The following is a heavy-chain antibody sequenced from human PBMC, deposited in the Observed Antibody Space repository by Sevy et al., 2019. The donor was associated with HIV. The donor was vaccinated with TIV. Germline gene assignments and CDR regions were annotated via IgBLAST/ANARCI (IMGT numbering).Heavy chain of an antibody. V-gene: IGHV3-30*18. CDR3: AKPAFGVVTQFDY. D-gene: IGHD3-3*01. CDR2: TSSDGKNK. J-gene: IGHJ4*02. Sequence: GGSLRLSCAASGFSFINSAMHWVRQAPGKGLGWVAATSSDGKNKYYAYPVKGRFTIYRDNSKNTMYLQMNSLRGDDTVLYYCAKPAFGVVTQFDYWGQGTLVTVSS. CDR1: GFSFINSA.